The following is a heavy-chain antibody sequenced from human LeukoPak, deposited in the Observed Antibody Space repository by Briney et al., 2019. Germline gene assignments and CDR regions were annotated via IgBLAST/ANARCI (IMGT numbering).Heavy chain of an antibody. D-gene: IGHD3-22*01. V-gene: IGHV1-69*13. Sequence: SVKVSCKASGGTFSSYAISWVRQAPGQGLEWMGGIIPIFGTANYAQKFQGRVTITADESTSTAHMELSSLRSEDTAVYYCARSLYDSSGRHFDYWGQGTLVTVSS. J-gene: IGHJ4*02. CDR3: ARSLYDSSGRHFDY. CDR1: GGTFSSYA. CDR2: IIPIFGTA.